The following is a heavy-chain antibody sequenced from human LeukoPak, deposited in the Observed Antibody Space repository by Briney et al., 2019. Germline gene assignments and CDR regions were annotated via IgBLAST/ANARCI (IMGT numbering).Heavy chain of an antibody. V-gene: IGHV3-23*01. J-gene: IGHJ4*02. Sequence: PGGSLRLSCAASGFTFSSYDMSWVRQAPGKGLQWVSAISGSGGSTYYADSVKGRFTISRDNSKNTLYLQMNSLRAEDTAVYYCAKGMMWQQLVPSTPYYFDYWGQGTLVTVSS. CDR2: ISGSGGST. CDR1: GFTFSSYD. D-gene: IGHD6-13*01. CDR3: AKGMMWQQLVPSTPYYFDY.